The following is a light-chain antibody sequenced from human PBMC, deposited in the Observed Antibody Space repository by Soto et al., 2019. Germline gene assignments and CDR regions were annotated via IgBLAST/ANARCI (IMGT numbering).Light chain of an antibody. V-gene: IGLV3-21*04. CDR1: NIGSKS. J-gene: IGLJ2*01. CDR3: QVWDSSSDHVV. Sequence: SYELTQPPSLPVAPGKTARITCGGNNIGSKSVHWYQQKPGQAPVLVIYYDSDRPSGIPERFSGSNSGNTATLTISRVEAGDEADYYCQVWDSSSDHVVFGGGTKLTVL. CDR2: YDS.